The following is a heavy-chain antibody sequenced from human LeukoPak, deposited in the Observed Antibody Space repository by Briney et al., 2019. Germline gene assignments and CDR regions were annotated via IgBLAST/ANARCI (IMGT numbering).Heavy chain of an antibody. J-gene: IGHJ6*03. CDR1: GGSISSYY. Sequence: SETLSLTGTGSGGSISSYYWSWIREPPGHGLEWIGYIYYSGSTNYNPSLKSRVTISVDTSKNQFSLKLSSVTAADTAVYYCARETAAVDYYYYMDVWGKGTTVTVSS. CDR3: ARETAAVDYYYYMDV. V-gene: IGHV4-59*01. D-gene: IGHD5-18*01. CDR2: IYYSGST.